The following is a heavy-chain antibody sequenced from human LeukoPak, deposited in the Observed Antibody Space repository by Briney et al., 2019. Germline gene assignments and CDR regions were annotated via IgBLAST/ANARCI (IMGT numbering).Heavy chain of an antibody. CDR2: INGDGRNT. Sequence: GGSLRLSCAASGFTFSTYWMHWVRQAPGEGLVWVSHINGDGRNTNYADSVKGRFTISRDNAKNTLYLQMNSLRAEDTAVYYCAREEEATDYWGQGTLVTVSS. J-gene: IGHJ4*02. V-gene: IGHV3-74*01. CDR1: GFTFSTYW. CDR3: AREEEATDY.